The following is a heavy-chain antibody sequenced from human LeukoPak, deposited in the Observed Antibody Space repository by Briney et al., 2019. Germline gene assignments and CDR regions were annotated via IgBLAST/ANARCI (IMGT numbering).Heavy chain of an antibody. CDR1: GYTFTSYA. J-gene: IGHJ5*02. Sequence: ASVTVSCKASGYTFTSYAMHWVRQAPGQRLEWMGWINAGNGNTKYSQKFQGRVTITRDTSASTAYMELSSLRSEDTAVYYCARDHYRHGRGWFDPWGQGTLVTVSS. D-gene: IGHD3-10*01. CDR2: INAGNGNT. V-gene: IGHV1-3*01. CDR3: ARDHYRHGRGWFDP.